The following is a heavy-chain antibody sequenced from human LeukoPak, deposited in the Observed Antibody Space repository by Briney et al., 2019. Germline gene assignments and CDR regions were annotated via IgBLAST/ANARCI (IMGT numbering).Heavy chain of an antibody. J-gene: IGHJ4*02. D-gene: IGHD2-15*01. Sequence: SETLSLTCTVSGGSLSSYFWNWIRQPPGKGLEWIGYIYYTGSTNYNPSLKSRVTISVNTSKNQFSLTLRSVNAADTAVYYCARLRCSGGSCYDDYWGQGTLVTVSS. V-gene: IGHV4-59*08. CDR2: IYYTGST. CDR3: ARLRCSGGSCYDDY. CDR1: GGSLSSYF.